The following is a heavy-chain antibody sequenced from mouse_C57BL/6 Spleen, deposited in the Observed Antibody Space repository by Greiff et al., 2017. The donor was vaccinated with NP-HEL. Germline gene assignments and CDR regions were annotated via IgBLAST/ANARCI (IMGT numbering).Heavy chain of an antibody. J-gene: IGHJ4*01. Sequence: VKLMESGPGLVQPSQSLSITCTVSGFSLTSYGVHWVRQPPGKGLEWLGVIWSGGSTDYNAAFISRLSISKDNSKSQVFFKMNSLQADDTAIYYCAKGAFYYGSSYNAMDYWGQGTSVTVSS. V-gene: IGHV2-4*01. CDR3: AKGAFYYGSSYNAMDY. CDR1: GFSLTSYG. D-gene: IGHD1-1*01. CDR2: IWSGGST.